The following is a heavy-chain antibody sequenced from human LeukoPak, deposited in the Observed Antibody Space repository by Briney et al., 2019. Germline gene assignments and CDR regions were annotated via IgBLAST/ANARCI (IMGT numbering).Heavy chain of an antibody. D-gene: IGHD3-22*01. J-gene: IGHJ4*02. CDR2: LYHSGSI. CDR1: GYSISSGYY. V-gene: IGHV4-38-2*02. CDR3: ARYYYDSRGYSYLDY. Sequence: SETLSLTCTVSGYSISSGYYWGWIRQPPGKGLEWIGSLYHSGSIYYNPSLKSRVTISVDTSKNQFSLKLSSVTAADTAVYYCARYYYDSRGYSYLDYGGQVPLVTVSS.